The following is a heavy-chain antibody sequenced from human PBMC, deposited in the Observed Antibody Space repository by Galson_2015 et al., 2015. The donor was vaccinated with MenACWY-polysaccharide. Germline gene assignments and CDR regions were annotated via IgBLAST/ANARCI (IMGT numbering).Heavy chain of an antibody. CDR1: GFTFSSYA. J-gene: IGHJ4*02. CDR3: ARGCSSTCCSDY. D-gene: IGHD2-2*01. Sequence: SLRLSCAASGFTFSSYAMHWVRQAPGKGLEWVAVISYDGSNKYYADSVKGRFTISRDNSKNTLYLQMNSLRAEDTAVYYCARGCSSTCCSDYWGQGTLVTVSS. CDR2: ISYDGSNK. V-gene: IGHV3-30-3*01.